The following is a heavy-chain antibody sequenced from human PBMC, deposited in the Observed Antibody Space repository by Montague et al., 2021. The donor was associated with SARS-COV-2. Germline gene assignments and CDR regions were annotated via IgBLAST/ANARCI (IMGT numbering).Heavy chain of an antibody. CDR3: VRDHETVGWPLAY. CDR2: ISGSAGGT. J-gene: IGHJ4*02. Sequence: SLRLSCAASGFIFNNYAMNWVRQAPGKGLEWVSAISGSAGGTFYADSVKGRFTISRDNSKNTLFLQMNNLRAEDTALYFCVRDHETVGWPLAYWGQGTLVIVSS. V-gene: IGHV3-23*01. D-gene: IGHD4-11*01. CDR1: GFIFNNYA.